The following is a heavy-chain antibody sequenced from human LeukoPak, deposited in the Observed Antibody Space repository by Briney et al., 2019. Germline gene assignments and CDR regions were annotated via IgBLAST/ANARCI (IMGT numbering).Heavy chain of an antibody. CDR1: GGSFSGYY. CDR3: ARGRRGRKSSYHYYMDF. V-gene: IGHV4-34*01. J-gene: IGHJ6*03. Sequence: SETLSLTCAVYGGSFSGYYWSWIRQPPGKGLEWIGEINHSGSTNYNPSLKSRVTISVDTSKNQFSLKLSSVTAADTAVYYCARGRRGRKSSYHYYMDFWGKGTTVTVSS. D-gene: IGHD1-14*01. CDR2: INHSGST.